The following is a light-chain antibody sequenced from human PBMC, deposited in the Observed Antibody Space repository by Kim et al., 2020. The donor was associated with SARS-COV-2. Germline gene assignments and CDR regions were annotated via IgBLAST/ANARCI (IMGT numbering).Light chain of an antibody. CDR1: QSISNW. Sequence: ASVGDRVTITCRASQSISNWLAWYQQKPGKVPKLLIYEASRLESGVPSRFSGSGSGTEFTLTISSLQPDDFATYYCQQYSSYYRTFGQGTKVEIK. J-gene: IGKJ1*01. V-gene: IGKV1-5*03. CDR2: EAS. CDR3: QQYSSYYRT.